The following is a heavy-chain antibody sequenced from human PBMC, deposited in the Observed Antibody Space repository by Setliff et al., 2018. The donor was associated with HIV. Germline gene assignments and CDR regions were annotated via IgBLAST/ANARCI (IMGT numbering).Heavy chain of an antibody. CDR3: ARGPRGKGVIYYFDY. J-gene: IGHJ4*02. CDR1: GGSFTGYY. D-gene: IGHD2-8*01. CDR2: INHSGNS. Sequence: ETLSLTCAVYGGSFTGYYWSWIRQPPGKGLEWVGEINHSGNSNYNPSLRSRVTLSIDTSKKQFSLKLRSVTAADTAVYYCARGPRGKGVIYYFDYWGQGNLVTVSS. V-gene: IGHV4-34*01.